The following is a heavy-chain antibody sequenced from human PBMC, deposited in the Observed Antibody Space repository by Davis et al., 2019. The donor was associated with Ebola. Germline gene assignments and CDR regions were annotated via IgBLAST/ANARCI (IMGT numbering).Heavy chain of an antibody. CDR3: AASGYCTNGVCWIWEDY. J-gene: IGHJ4*02. CDR1: GFTFSSYA. Sequence: PGGSLRLSCAASGFTFSSYAMSWARQAPGKGLEWVSAISGSGGSTYYADSVKGRFTISRDNSKNTLYLQMNSLRAEDTAVYYCAASGYCTNGVCWIWEDYWGQGTLVTVSS. D-gene: IGHD2-8*01. V-gene: IGHV3-23*01. CDR2: ISGSGGST.